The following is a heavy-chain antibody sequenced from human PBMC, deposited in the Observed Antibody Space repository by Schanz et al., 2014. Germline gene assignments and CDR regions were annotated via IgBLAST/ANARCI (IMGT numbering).Heavy chain of an antibody. Sequence: EVQVLESGEGLVEAGGSLRLSCAASGFTVRTFAMDWVRQAPGKGLEWVSYISSSGSTIYYADSVKGRFTISRDNSMNTLHLQMDGLRVEDTAVYYCARDAVALVPEYFMDVWGKGTPVTVSS. J-gene: IGHJ6*03. D-gene: IGHD2-15*01. V-gene: IGHV3-48*01. CDR2: ISSSGSTI. CDR1: GFTVRTFA. CDR3: ARDAVALVPEYFMDV.